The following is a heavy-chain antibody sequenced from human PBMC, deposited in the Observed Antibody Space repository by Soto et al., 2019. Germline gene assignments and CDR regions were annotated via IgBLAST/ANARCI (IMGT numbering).Heavy chain of an antibody. J-gene: IGHJ4*02. Sequence: SQTLSLTCAISGDSVSSNTAAWNWIRSSPSRGLEWLGRTYYRSNWRHDYAVSVKSRITVNPDTSKNHFSLQLNSVPPDDPAVYSCARGAGGTGFRLWGKGXLVT. D-gene: IGHD6-13*01. CDR3: ARGAGGTGFRL. V-gene: IGHV6-1*01. CDR2: TYYRSNWRH. CDR1: GDSVSSNTAA.